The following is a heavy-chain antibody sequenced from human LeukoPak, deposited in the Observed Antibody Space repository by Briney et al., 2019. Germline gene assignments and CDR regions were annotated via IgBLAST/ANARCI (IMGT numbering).Heavy chain of an antibody. CDR2: IYASGST. CDR3: VRGLYNSSIYRAFHI. D-gene: IGHD3-22*01. Sequence: SETLSLTCTVSGASISSHSWSWIRLPAGKGLEWIGRIYASGSTNSNPSLKSRVTMSVDTSKNQFSLMLSSVTAADTAVYYCVRGLYNSSIYRAFHIWGQGTMVTVSS. V-gene: IGHV4-4*07. J-gene: IGHJ3*02. CDR1: GASISSHS.